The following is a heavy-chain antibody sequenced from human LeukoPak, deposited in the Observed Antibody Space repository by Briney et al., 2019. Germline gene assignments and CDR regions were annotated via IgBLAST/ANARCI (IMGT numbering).Heavy chain of an antibody. CDR1: GFTFSSYA. V-gene: IGHV3-30-3*01. D-gene: IGHD4-23*01. CDR2: ISYDGSNK. Sequence: GGSLRLSCAASGFTFSSYAMHWVRQAPGKGLEWVAVISYDGSNKYYADSVKGRFTISRDNSKNTLYLQMNSLRAEDTAVYYCARGLGNSAYNWFDPWGQGTLVTVSS. CDR3: ARGLGNSAYNWFDP. J-gene: IGHJ5*02.